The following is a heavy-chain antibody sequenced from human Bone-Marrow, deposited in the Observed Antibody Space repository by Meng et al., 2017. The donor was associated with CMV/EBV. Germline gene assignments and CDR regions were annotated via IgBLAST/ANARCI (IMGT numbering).Heavy chain of an antibody. V-gene: IGHV3-7*01. CDR3: AREGVVVVPATMDDAFDV. Sequence: GESLKISCVASGFNFSNYYMSWVRQAPGKGLEWVANIKQRGSEAFYVDSVKGRFTISRDDAKNSLYLQMNSLTAEDTALYYCAREGVVVVPATMDDAFDVWGQGTMVTVS. CDR1: GFNFSNYY. J-gene: IGHJ3*01. D-gene: IGHD2-2*01. CDR2: IKQRGSEA.